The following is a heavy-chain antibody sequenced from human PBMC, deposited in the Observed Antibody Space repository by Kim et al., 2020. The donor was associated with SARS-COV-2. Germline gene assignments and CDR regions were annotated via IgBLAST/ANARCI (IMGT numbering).Heavy chain of an antibody. CDR1: GFTFSSYG. J-gene: IGHJ6*02. Sequence: GGSLRLSCAASGFTFSSYGMHWVRQAPGKGLEWVAVISYDGSNKYYADSVKGRFTISRDNSKNTLYLQMNSLRAEDTAVYYCARDGDCSSTSCYPYYYYYYGMDVWGQGTTVTVSS. D-gene: IGHD2-2*01. V-gene: IGHV3-33*05. CDR2: ISYDGSNK. CDR3: ARDGDCSSTSCYPYYYYYYGMDV.